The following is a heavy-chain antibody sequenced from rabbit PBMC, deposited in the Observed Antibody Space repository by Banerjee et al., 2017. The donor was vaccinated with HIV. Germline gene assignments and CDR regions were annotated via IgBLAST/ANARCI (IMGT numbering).Heavy chain of an antibody. V-gene: IGHV1S43*01. J-gene: IGHJ4*01. D-gene: IGHD4-1*01. Sequence: QQQLEESGGGLVKPGGTLTLTCKASGIDFSSYYYMCWVRQAPGKGLEWIACIGTSSGITWYASWVNGRFTISRSTSLSTVTLQMTSLTAADTASYFCARDLAGVIGWNFNLWGPGTLVTVS. CDR2: IGTSSGIT. CDR3: ARDLAGVIGWNFNL. CDR1: GIDFSSYYY.